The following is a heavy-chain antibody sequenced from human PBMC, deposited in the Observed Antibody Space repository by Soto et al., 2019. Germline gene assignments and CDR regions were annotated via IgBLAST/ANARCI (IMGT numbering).Heavy chain of an antibody. Sequence: SETLSLTCVVYGGSFSGHFWSWIRQPPGKGLEWIGEINHSGSTNYNPSLKSRVTISVDTSKNQFSLKLSSVTAADTAVYYCAGWAVGIMVFGVPKDYWGQGTLVTVYS. V-gene: IGHV4-34*01. D-gene: IGHD3-3*01. CDR1: GGSFSGHF. J-gene: IGHJ4*02. CDR3: AGWAVGIMVFGVPKDY. CDR2: INHSGST.